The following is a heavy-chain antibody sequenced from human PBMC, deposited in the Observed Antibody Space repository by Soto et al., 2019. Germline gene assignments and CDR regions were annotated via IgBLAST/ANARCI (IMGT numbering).Heavy chain of an antibody. CDR2: ISAYNGNT. CDR1: GYTFTSYG. Sequence: QVQLVQSGAEVKKPGASVKVSCKASGYTFTSYGISWVRQAPGQGLEWMGWISAYNGNTNYAQKLQGRVTMTTDTSTSIAYMELRRLRSVDTAVYYCARDLKGCSGGSCYSAGGLNYWGQGTLVTVSS. J-gene: IGHJ4*02. CDR3: ARDLKGCSGGSCYSAGGLNY. V-gene: IGHV1-18*01. D-gene: IGHD2-15*01.